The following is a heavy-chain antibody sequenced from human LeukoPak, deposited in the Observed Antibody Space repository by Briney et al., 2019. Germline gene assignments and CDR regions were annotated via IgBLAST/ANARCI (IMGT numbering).Heavy chain of an antibody. V-gene: IGHV1-69*04. CDR2: IIPILGIA. J-gene: IGHJ6*02. Sequence: GASVKVSCKASGGTFSSYAISWVRQAPGQGLEWMGRIIPILGIANYTQKFQGRVTITADKSTSTAYMELSSLRSEDTAVYYCARLIYGDYPNYYYYYGMDVWGQGTTVTVSS. CDR1: GGTFSSYA. D-gene: IGHD4-17*01. CDR3: ARLIYGDYPNYYYYYGMDV.